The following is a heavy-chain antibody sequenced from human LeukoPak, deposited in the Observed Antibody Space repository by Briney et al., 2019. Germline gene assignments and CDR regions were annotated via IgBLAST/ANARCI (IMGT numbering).Heavy chain of an antibody. V-gene: IGHV4-4*07. J-gene: IGHJ2*01. CDR2: ISTSGST. CDR1: GGYISSYY. Sequence: ASETLSLTCSVSGGYISSYYWSWIRQPAGKGLESIGHISTSGSTNYNPPLKSRVTISVDTSKNQFSLKLSSVTAADTAVYYCARASHGWYFDLWGRGTLVTVSS. D-gene: IGHD6-6*01. CDR3: ARASHGWYFDL.